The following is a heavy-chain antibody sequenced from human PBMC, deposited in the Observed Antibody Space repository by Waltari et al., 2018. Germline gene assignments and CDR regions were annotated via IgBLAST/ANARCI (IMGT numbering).Heavy chain of an antibody. CDR3: ARGALGIAAAGTGAHFDY. V-gene: IGHV4-34*01. D-gene: IGHD6-13*01. J-gene: IGHJ4*02. Sequence: QVQLQQWGAGLLKPSETLSLTCAVYGGSFSGYYWSWIRQPPGKGLEWIGEIIHRGSTNYTPSLKSRVTISVDTSKNQFSLKLSSVTAADTAVYYCARGALGIAAAGTGAHFDYWGQGTLVTVSS. CDR1: GGSFSGYY. CDR2: IIHRGST.